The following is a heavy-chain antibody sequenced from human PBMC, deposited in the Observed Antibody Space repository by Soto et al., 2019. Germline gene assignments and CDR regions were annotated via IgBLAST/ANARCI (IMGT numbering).Heavy chain of an antibody. V-gene: IGHV1-69*10. J-gene: IGHJ4*02. CDR2: ILPILGTT. CDR3: ARGGYSSSYRFDY. CDR1: GDTFSTYA. D-gene: IGHD6-13*01. Sequence: RASVKVSCKASGDTFSTYAINWVRQAPGQGLEWMGGILPILGTTNYAQKFQARVTITADKSTNTAYMGLSSLSSEDTAVYYCARGGYSSSYRFDYWGQGTLVTVSS.